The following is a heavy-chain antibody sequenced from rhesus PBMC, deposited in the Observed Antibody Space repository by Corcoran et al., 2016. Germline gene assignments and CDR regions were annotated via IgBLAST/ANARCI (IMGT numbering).Heavy chain of an antibody. Sequence: EVQLVQSGEEVKRPGESLKISCKTSGYSFTSYWISWVRQMPGKGLEWMWASVPSDDVTRVCTRFQGQGTISADKSIITNYLQGSSLKASDSATYDWAKARVGRQLECDYGGQGVVVTVSS. CDR1: GYSFTSYW. V-gene: IGHV5-2*01. CDR2: SVPSDDVT. CDR3: AKARVGRQLECDY. D-gene: IGHD6-25*01. J-gene: IGHJ4*01.